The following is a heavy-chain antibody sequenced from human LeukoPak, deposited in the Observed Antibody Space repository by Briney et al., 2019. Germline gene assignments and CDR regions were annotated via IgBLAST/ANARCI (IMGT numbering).Heavy chain of an antibody. Sequence: SETLSLTCTVSGYSISSGYYWGWIRQPPGKGLEWIGSIYHSGSTNYNPSLKSRVTISVDTSKNQFSLKLSSVTAADTAVYYCARGAYSPYWGQGTLVTVSS. CDR1: GYSISSGYY. J-gene: IGHJ4*02. D-gene: IGHD4-11*01. CDR3: ARGAYSPY. CDR2: IYHSGST. V-gene: IGHV4-38-2*02.